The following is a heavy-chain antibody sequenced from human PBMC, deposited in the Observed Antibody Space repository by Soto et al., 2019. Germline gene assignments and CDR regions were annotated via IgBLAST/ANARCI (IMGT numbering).Heavy chain of an antibody. CDR1: GGSISSGDYY. CDR2: IYYSGST. V-gene: IGHV4-30-4*01. J-gene: IGHJ4*02. CDR3: ARAESTMVRGAYFDD. D-gene: IGHD3-10*01. Sequence: SETLSLTCTVSGGSISSGDYYWSWIRQPPGKGLEWIGYIYYSGSTYYNPSLKSRVTISVDTSKNQFSLKLSSVTAADTAVYYCARAESTMVRGAYFDDWGQGTLVTVSS.